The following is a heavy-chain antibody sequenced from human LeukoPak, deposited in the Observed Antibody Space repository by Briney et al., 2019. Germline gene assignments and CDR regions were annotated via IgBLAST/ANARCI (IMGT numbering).Heavy chain of an antibody. Sequence: GASVKVSCKASGGTFSSYAISWVRQAPGQGLEWMGRIIPILGIANYAQKFQGRVTITADKSTSTAYMELSSLRSEDTAVYYCASQRATLGYCGGGACRLDYWGQGTLVTVSS. CDR1: GGTFSSYA. D-gene: IGHD2-15*01. V-gene: IGHV1-69*04. CDR2: IIPILGIA. CDR3: ASQRATLGYCGGGACRLDY. J-gene: IGHJ4*02.